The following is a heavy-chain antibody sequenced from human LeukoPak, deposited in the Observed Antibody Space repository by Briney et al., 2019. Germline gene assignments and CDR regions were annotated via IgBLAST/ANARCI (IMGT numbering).Heavy chain of an antibody. Sequence: SQTLSLTCAISGDSVSSNSAAWNWIRLSPSRGLEWLGRTYYRSKWYNDYAVSVKSRITINPDTSKNQFSLQLNSVTPEDTAVYYCARGRFLEWARSDYWGQGTLVTVSS. J-gene: IGHJ4*02. CDR2: TYYRSKWYN. D-gene: IGHD3-3*01. V-gene: IGHV6-1*01. CDR1: GDSVSSNSAA. CDR3: ARGRFLEWARSDY.